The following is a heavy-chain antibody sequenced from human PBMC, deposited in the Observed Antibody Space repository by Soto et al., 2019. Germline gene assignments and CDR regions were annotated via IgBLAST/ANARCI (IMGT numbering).Heavy chain of an antibody. CDR3: AKESNDWSYFDY. CDR2: ISGSGGGT. CDR1: GFTFSSYA. J-gene: IGHJ4*02. Sequence: EVQLLESGGGLVQPGGSLRLSCAASGFTFSSYAMSWVRQAPGKGLEWVSAISGSGGGTYYADSVKGRFTISRDNSKNALYLQLNSLRAEDTAVYYCAKESNDWSYFDYWGQGTLVTVSS. V-gene: IGHV3-23*01. D-gene: IGHD3-9*01.